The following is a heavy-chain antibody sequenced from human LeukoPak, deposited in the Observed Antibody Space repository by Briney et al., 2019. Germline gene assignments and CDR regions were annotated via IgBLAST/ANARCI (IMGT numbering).Heavy chain of an antibody. V-gene: IGHV3-64*04. Sequence: PGGSLRLSCSASGFTFSSYTMHWVRQAPGKGLEYVSAITSNGGTTYYADSVKGRFTISRDDSINTAYLQMKSLKTEDTALYYCTRDSGTYNWFDPWGQGTLVTVSS. CDR1: GFTFSSYT. J-gene: IGHJ5*02. CDR2: ITSNGGTT. D-gene: IGHD1-26*01. CDR3: TRDSGTYNWFDP.